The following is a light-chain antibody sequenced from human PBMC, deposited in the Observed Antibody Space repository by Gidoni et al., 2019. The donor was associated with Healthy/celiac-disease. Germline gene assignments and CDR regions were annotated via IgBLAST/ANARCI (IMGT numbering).Light chain of an antibody. CDR3: QQYYSYPPFT. J-gene: IGKJ5*01. CDR1: QGISIY. V-gene: IGKV1-8*01. CDR2: AAS. Sequence: IPITLSLSSFSASTGDRVTITCRASQGISIYLALYQQKPGKAPKLLIYAASTLQSGVPSRFSGSGSGTDFTLAISCLQSEEYATYYYQQYYSYPPFTFGQGTRVEIK.